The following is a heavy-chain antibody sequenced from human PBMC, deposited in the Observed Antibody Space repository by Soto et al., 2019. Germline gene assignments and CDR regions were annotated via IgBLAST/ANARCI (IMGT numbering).Heavy chain of an antibody. J-gene: IGHJ4*02. V-gene: IGHV3-23*01. CDR2: INNNGGTT. CDR1: GFTFSSYA. CDR3: AKFSYDSSGYLFDY. D-gene: IGHD3-22*01. Sequence: PGGSLRLSCAASGFTFSSYAMSWVRQAPGKGLKWVSAINNNGGTTYYADSVKGRFTISRDNSKNTLYLQMNSLRAEDTAVYYCAKFSYDSSGYLFDYWGQGTLVTVSS.